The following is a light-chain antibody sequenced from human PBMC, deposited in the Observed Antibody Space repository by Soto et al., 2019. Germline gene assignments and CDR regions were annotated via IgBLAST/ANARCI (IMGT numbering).Light chain of an antibody. CDR3: QQYGSLPRT. CDR1: QSVRSNF. V-gene: IGKV3-20*01. CDR2: GAS. J-gene: IGKJ1*01. Sequence: EIVLTQYPGTLSLSPGERATLSCRASQSVRSNFLGWYQQKPGQAPRLLIYGASFRASGIPDRFSGSGSGTDFTLTISRLEPEDFAVYYCQQYGSLPRTFGQGTKVDIK.